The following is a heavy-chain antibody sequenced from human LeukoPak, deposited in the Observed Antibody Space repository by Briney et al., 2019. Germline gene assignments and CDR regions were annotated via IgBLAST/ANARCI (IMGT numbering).Heavy chain of an antibody. CDR3: AREGYCSGGSCYPGYNWFDP. CDR1: GGTFSSYA. J-gene: IGHJ5*02. CDR2: IIPIFGTA. D-gene: IGHD2-15*01. Sequence: GASVTVSCKASGGTFSSYAISWVRQAPGQGLEWMGGIIPIFGTANYAQKFQGRVTITTDESTSTAYMELSSLRSEDTAVYYCAREGYCSGGSCYPGYNWFDPWGQGTLVTVSS. V-gene: IGHV1-69*05.